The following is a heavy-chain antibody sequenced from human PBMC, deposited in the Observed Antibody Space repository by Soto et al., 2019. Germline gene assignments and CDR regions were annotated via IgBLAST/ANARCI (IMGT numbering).Heavy chain of an antibody. CDR3: VRGLRGSYPPFDY. Sequence: QVQLQQWGAGLLKPSETLSLTCAVYGGSFSGYYWSWIRQPPGKGLEWIGEINHSGSTNYNPSLKSRVTISVDTSKNQFSLKLSSVTAADTAVYYCVRGLRGSYPPFDYWGQGTLVTVSS. CDR2: INHSGST. V-gene: IGHV4-34*01. D-gene: IGHD1-26*01. J-gene: IGHJ4*02. CDR1: GGSFSGYY.